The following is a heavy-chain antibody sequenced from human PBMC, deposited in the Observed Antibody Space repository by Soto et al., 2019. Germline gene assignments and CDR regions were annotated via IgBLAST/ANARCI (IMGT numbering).Heavy chain of an antibody. D-gene: IGHD2-15*01. J-gene: IGHJ5*02. CDR2: INPGYPAGRST. V-gene: IGHV1-46*01. CDR3: ARGIATGQLDP. CDR1: GYTLTTFF. Sequence: ASVKVSCKASGYTLTTFFMHWVRQAPGQGLEWMGVINPGYPAGRSTTYAQKFQDRVIITRDTSASTAYMDLSSLRSEDTAVYYCARGIATGQLDPWGQGTLVTVSS.